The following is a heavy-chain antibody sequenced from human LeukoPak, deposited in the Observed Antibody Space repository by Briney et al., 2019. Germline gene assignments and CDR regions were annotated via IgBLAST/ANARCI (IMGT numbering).Heavy chain of an antibody. V-gene: IGHV3-23*01. J-gene: IGHJ4*02. CDR2: IRADAVTT. D-gene: IGHD5-24*01. Sequence: AGGSLRLSCTASGFTFNNHAMNWVRQAPGKGLEWVSGIRADAVTTYYADSVKGRFIISRDNSKNTVYLQMNSLSAEDAAVYYCVKDDGWVQYANWGQGTLVTVSS. CDR3: VKDDGWVQYAN. CDR1: GFTFNNHA.